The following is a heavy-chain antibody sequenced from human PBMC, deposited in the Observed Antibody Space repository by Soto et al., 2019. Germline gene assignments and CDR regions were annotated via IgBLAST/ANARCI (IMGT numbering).Heavy chain of an antibody. CDR2: INRSGST. CDR1: GGSLSGYY. D-gene: IGHD3-16*01. Sequence: QVQLQQWGAGLLKPSETLSLTCAVYGGSLSGYYWSWIRQPPGKGLEWIGEINRSGSTNYIPSLRXRVIISVDPSKNQFSLKLSSVTAADTAVYYCARGLLGGAATWGQGTLVTVSS. CDR3: ARGLLGGAAT. J-gene: IGHJ5*02. V-gene: IGHV4-34*01.